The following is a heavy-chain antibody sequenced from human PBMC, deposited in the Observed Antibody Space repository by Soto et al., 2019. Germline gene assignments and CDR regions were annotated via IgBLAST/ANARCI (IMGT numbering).Heavy chain of an antibody. CDR2: IDWDDDK. CDR1: GFSLTTSGMS. V-gene: IGHV2-70*11. CDR3: TRMSGGWYYFDY. J-gene: IGHJ4*02. D-gene: IGHD3-16*01. Sequence: SGPTLVNPTQTLTLTCAFSGFSLTTSGMSVSWIRQPPGKAPEWLARIDWDDDKYYSASLKTRLTISKDTSENQVVLTMTNLDPVDTATYYCTRMSGGWYYFDYWGQGILVTASS.